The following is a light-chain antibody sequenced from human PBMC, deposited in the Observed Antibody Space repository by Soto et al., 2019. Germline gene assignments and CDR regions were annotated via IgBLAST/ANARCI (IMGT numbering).Light chain of an antibody. CDR2: EVS. CDR1: SSDIGAYNY. Sequence: QSALTQPPSASGSPGQSVTISCTGTSSDIGAYNYVSWYQQHPGKAPKLMIHEVSKRPSGVPDRFSGSKSGNTASLTVSGLQAEDEADYYCSSYAGGKDRWVFGGGTKVTVL. V-gene: IGLV2-8*01. CDR3: SSYAGGKDRWV. J-gene: IGLJ3*02.